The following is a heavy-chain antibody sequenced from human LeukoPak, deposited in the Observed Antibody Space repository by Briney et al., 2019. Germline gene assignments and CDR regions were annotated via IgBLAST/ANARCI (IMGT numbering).Heavy chain of an antibody. CDR1: GFTFSSYE. CDR3: ARTYHDILTGYNPYFDY. D-gene: IGHD3-9*01. V-gene: IGHV3-48*03. Sequence: PGGSLRLSCAASGFTFSSYEMNWVRQAPGKGLEWVSYISSSGSTIYYADSVKGRFTISRDNAKNFLYLQMNSLRAEDTAVYYCARTYHDILTGYNPYFDYWGQGILVTVSS. CDR2: ISSSGSTI. J-gene: IGHJ4*02.